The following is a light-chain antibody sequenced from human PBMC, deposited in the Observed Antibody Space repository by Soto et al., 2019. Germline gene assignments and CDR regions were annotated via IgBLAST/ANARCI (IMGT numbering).Light chain of an antibody. V-gene: IGLV2-14*01. CDR1: SSDVGTYNY. CDR2: EVS. CDR3: SSFTTSSTYV. J-gene: IGLJ1*01. Sequence: QSALTQPASVSGSPGQSTTISCTGTSSDVGTYNYVSWYQQHPGRAPRLIIYEVSNRPSGVSNRFSGSKSGNTASLTISGLQAEDAADYYCSSFTTSSTYVFGLGTKLTVL.